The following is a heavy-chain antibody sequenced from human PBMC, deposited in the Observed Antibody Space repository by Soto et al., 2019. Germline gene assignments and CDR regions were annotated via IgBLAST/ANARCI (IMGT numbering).Heavy chain of an antibody. V-gene: IGHV3-23*01. J-gene: IGHJ5*02. D-gene: IGHD2-8*01. CDR2: ISGSGGST. Sequence: GGSLRLSCAASGFTFSSYAMSWVRQAPGKGLEWVSAISGSGGSTYYADSVKGRFTISRDNSKNTLYLQMNSLRAEDTAVYYCAKGRRIVLMVYAPKGGYNWFDPWGQGTLVTVSS. CDR1: GFTFSSYA. CDR3: AKGRRIVLMVYAPKGGYNWFDP.